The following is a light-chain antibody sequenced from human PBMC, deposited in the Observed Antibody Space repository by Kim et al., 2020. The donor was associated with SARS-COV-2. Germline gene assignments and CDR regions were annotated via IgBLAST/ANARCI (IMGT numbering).Light chain of an antibody. Sequence: SASVGDRVTITCQASQDISNFLNWYQQKPGKAPNLRIYDATNLETGVPSRFSGSGSGTHFTFTINNLQPEDIATYYCQQYSILFTFGPGTKVDIK. V-gene: IGKV1-33*01. CDR1: QDISNF. CDR2: DAT. CDR3: QQYSILFT. J-gene: IGKJ3*01.